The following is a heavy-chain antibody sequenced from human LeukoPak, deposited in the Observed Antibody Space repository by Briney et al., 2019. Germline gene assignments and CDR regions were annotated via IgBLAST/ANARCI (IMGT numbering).Heavy chain of an antibody. CDR1: GFTFSSYS. Sequence: GGSLRLSCAASGFTFSSYSMNWVRQAPGKGLEWVSSISSSSSYIYYADSVKGRFTISRDNAKNSLYLQMNSLRAEDTAVYYCARVGATYYYYYMDVWGKGTTVTISS. CDR2: ISSSSSYI. V-gene: IGHV3-21*01. J-gene: IGHJ6*03. CDR3: ARVGATYYYYYMDV. D-gene: IGHD1-26*01.